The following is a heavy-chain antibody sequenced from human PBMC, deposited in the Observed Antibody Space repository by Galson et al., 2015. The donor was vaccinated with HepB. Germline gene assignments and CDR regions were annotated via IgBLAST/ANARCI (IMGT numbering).Heavy chain of an antibody. D-gene: IGHD1-14*01. CDR2: ISGYNDDT. CDR3: ARARYDTSAPDH. Sequence: QSGAEVKRPGASVKVSCKASGYTFTQYGISWVRQAPGHGLEWMGWISGYNDDTNYAQNLQGRVTMTIDTSTTTVYMELRSLRSDDTAVYYCARARYDTSAPDHWGQGTLVTVSS. V-gene: IGHV1-18*01. J-gene: IGHJ5*02. CDR1: GYTFTQYG.